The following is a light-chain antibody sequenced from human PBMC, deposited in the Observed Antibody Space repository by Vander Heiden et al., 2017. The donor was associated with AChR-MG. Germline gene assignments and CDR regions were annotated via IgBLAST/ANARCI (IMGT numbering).Light chain of an antibody. J-gene: IGKJ4*01. V-gene: IGKV4-1*01. CDR1: QNHIDSANNKNY. CDR3: QQDYSTPLT. Sequence: DIVMTQSPDSLAVSLGGRATINCKSSQNHIDSANNKNYLRWYQQKPGQPPKLVLYGGSTRESGVPDRVSGSGSGTDFTLTISSLQAEDVAVYYCQQDYSTPLTFGGGTKVEIK. CDR2: GGS.